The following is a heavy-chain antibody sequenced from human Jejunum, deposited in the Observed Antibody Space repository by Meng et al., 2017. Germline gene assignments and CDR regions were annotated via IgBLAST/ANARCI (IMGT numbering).Heavy chain of an antibody. J-gene: IGHJ4*02. Sequence: GESLKISCAASEFTFSSYNMNWVRQAPGKGLEWVSSITFRSTYINYADSVKGRFTISRDNAKNSLFLQMDSLRTEDTAVYYCARSRGGGDSFDYWGQGTLVTVSS. CDR3: ARSRGGGDSFDY. CDR1: EFTFSSYN. V-gene: IGHV3-21*06. CDR2: ITFRSTYI. D-gene: IGHD2-21*02.